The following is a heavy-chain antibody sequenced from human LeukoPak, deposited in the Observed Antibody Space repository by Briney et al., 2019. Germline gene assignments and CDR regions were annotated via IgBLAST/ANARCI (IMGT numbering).Heavy chain of an antibody. D-gene: IGHD6-13*01. Sequence: TPGGSLRLSCAASGFTFSRYTMNWVRQAPGKGLEWVSSISSSSSYIYYADSVKGRFTISRDNAKNSLYLQMNSLRAEDTAVYYCARDLLPPYSSSWPQYFQHWGQGTLVTVSS. CDR3: ARDLLPPYSSSWPQYFQH. V-gene: IGHV3-21*01. CDR2: ISSSSSYI. CDR1: GFTFSRYT. J-gene: IGHJ1*01.